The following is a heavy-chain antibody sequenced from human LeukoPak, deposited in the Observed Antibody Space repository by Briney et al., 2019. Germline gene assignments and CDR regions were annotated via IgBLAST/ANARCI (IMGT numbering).Heavy chain of an antibody. Sequence: SETLSLTCTVSGGSISSYYWTWIRQPPGKGLEWIGYIYSSGRTNYNPSLKSRVTISVDTSKNQFSLKVISVTAADTAVYYCARLSAGFNSSYWFDPWGQGTLVTVSS. V-gene: IGHV4-4*09. CDR3: ARLSAGFNSSYWFDP. CDR1: GGSISSYY. D-gene: IGHD2/OR15-2a*01. CDR2: IYSSGRT. J-gene: IGHJ5*02.